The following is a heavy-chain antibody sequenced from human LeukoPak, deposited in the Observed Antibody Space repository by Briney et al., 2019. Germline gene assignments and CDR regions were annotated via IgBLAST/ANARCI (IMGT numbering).Heavy chain of an antibody. V-gene: IGHV3-11*01. D-gene: IGHD6-19*01. CDR2: ISSSGSTI. CDR3: ARDLPRGSGWYKAHYYYYGMDV. CDR1: GFTFSDYY. Sequence: PGGSLRLSCAASGFTFSDYYMSWIRQAPGRGLEWVSYISSSGSTIYYADSVKGRFTTSRDNAKNSLYLQMNSLRAEDTAVYYCARDLPRGSGWYKAHYYYYGMDVWGQGTTVTVSS. J-gene: IGHJ6*02.